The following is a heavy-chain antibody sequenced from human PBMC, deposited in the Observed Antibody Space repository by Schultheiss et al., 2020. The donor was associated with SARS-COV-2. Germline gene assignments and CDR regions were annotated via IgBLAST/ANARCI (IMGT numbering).Heavy chain of an antibody. D-gene: IGHD6-13*01. V-gene: IGHV3-30*07. Sequence: GESLKISCAASGFTFSSYAMHWVRQAPGKGLEWVAVISYDGSNKYYADSVKGRFTISRDNSKNTLYLQMNSLRAEDTAVYYCARDLAAGKGTLDVWGQGTTVTVSS. CDR1: GFTFSSYA. CDR2: ISYDGSNK. J-gene: IGHJ6*02. CDR3: ARDLAAGKGTLDV.